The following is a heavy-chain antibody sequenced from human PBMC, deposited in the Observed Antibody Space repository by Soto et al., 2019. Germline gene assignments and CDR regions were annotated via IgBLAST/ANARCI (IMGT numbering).Heavy chain of an antibody. CDR1: GFIFSNYG. CDR2: IWYDGSNK. J-gene: IGHJ4*02. V-gene: IGHV3-33*01. CDR3: ARDLGRAGYGYFDQ. D-gene: IGHD5-12*01. Sequence: QVPLVESGGGVVQPGRSLRLSCAASGFIFSNYGMHWVRQAPGKGLEWVALIWYDGSNKYYADSVKGRFTISRDNXXNTLYLQMNTLRVEDTALYYCARDLGRAGYGYFDQWGQGSLVTVSS.